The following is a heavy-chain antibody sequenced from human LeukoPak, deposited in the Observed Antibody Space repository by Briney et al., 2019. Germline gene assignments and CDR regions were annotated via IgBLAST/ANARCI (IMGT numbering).Heavy chain of an antibody. CDR1: GFTFSSSA. D-gene: IGHD2-15*01. CDR3: AKQLGYCSDGSCYFPY. J-gene: IGHJ4*02. CDR2: ISNNGGYI. V-gene: IGHV3-23*01. Sequence: GGSLRLSCAASGFTFSSSAMGWVRQAPGKGLEWVSAISNNGGYIYYADSVQGRFTISRDNSKSTLCLQMNSLRAEDTAVYYCAKQLGYCSDGSCYFPYWGQGTLVTVSS.